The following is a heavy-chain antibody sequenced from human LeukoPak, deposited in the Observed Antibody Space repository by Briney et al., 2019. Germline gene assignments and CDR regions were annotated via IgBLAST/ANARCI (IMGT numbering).Heavy chain of an antibody. Sequence: SVKVSCKASGGTFSSYAISWVRQAPGQGLEWMGGIIPIFGTANYAQRFQGRVTITADESTSTAYMELSSLRSEDTAVYYCARSIVVVPAASDAFDIWGQGTMVTVSS. D-gene: IGHD2-2*01. CDR2: IIPIFGTA. J-gene: IGHJ3*02. CDR3: ARSIVVVPAASDAFDI. V-gene: IGHV1-69*13. CDR1: GGTFSSYA.